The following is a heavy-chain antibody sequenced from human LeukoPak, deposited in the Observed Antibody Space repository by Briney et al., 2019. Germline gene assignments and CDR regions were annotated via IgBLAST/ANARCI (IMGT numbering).Heavy chain of an antibody. J-gene: IGHJ4*02. CDR2: ISWDGGST. D-gene: IGHD3-10*01. CDR3: PKVVRGSLFYYFDY. V-gene: IGHV3-43D*03. Sequence: GGFLRLSCAASGFTFDDYAMHWVRQAPGKGLEWVSLISWDGGSTYYADSVKGRFTISRDNSKSSLYLQMNSLRAEDTALYYVPKVVRGSLFYYFDYGAREPWSPSPQ. CDR1: GFTFDDYA.